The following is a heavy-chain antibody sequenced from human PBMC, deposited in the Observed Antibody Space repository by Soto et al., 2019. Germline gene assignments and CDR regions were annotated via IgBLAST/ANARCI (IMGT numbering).Heavy chain of an antibody. CDR2: ISSSSSYI. Sequence: EVQLVESGGGLVKPGGSLRLSCAASGFTFSSYSMNWVRQAPGKGLEWVSSISSSSSYIYYADSVKGRFTISRDNAKNSLYLQMNSLRAEDTAVYYCARSGDRILLLWVGEKDLNWFDPWGQGTLVTVSS. J-gene: IGHJ5*02. D-gene: IGHD3-10*01. V-gene: IGHV3-21*01. CDR1: GFTFSSYS. CDR3: ARSGDRILLLWVGEKDLNWFDP.